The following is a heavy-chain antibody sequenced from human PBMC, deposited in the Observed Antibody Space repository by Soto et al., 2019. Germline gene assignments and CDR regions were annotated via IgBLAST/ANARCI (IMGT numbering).Heavy chain of an antibody. CDR1: GFTFAGYA. D-gene: IGHD3-10*01. CDR2: ISGSDVGST. CDR3: AGTGGFFDY. Sequence: GSLRLSCAASGFTFAGYAMSWVRQAPGKGLEWVSSISGSDVGSTYYADSVKGRFTISRDNSKNALYLQMNSLRAEDTAVYYCAGTGGFFDYWGQGTLVTVSS. V-gene: IGHV3-23*01. J-gene: IGHJ4*02.